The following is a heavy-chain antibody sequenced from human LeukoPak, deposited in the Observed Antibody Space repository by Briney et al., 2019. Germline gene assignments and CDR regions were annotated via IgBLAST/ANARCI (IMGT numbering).Heavy chain of an antibody. Sequence: GESLKISCKGSGYSFTSYWIGWVRQMPGKGLEWMGITYPGDSDTRYSPSFQGQVTISADKSISTAYLQWSSLKASDTAMYYCARLPGLRYFDWLPRYYYYYMDVWGKGTTVTVSS. CDR1: GYSFTSYW. V-gene: IGHV5-51*01. CDR2: TYPGDSDT. CDR3: ARLPGLRYFDWLPRYYYYYMDV. J-gene: IGHJ6*03. D-gene: IGHD3-9*01.